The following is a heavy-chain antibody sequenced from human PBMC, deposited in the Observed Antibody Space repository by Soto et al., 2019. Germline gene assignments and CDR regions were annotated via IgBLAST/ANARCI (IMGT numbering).Heavy chain of an antibody. Sequence: PGGSLRLSCAASGFTFSSYSMNWVRQAPGKGLEWVSSISSSSSYIYYADSVKGRFTISRDNAKNSLYLQMNSLRAEDTAVYYCARDPSSPPGYGMDVWGQGTTVTVSS. J-gene: IGHJ6*02. CDR3: ARDPSSPPGYGMDV. CDR1: GFTFSSYS. V-gene: IGHV3-21*01. CDR2: ISSSSSYI. D-gene: IGHD6-19*01.